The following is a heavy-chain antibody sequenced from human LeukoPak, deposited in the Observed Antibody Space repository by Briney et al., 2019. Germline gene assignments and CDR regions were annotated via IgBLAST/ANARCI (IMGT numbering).Heavy chain of an antibody. CDR1: GLTFSSCG. CDR3: AKDILRYFDSSFDF. CDR2: IRYDGSSK. V-gene: IGHV3-30*02. D-gene: IGHD3-9*01. Sequence: GGSLRLSCAASGLTFSSCGMHWVRQAPGKGLDWVAFIRYDGSSKYYADSVKGRFTISRDNYQNTLYLQMKSLRAEDTAVYYCAKDILRYFDSSFDFWGQGTLVTVSS. J-gene: IGHJ4*02.